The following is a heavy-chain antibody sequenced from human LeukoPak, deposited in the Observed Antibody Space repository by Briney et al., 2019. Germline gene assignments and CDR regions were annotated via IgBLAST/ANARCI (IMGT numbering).Heavy chain of an antibody. D-gene: IGHD2-15*01. CDR1: GGTFSSYA. CDR2: IIPIFGTA. CDR3: ARGRQGGYCSGGSCYSWNY. V-gene: IGHV1-69*01. Sequence: SVKVSCKASGGTFSSYAISWVRQAPGQGLEWMGGIIPIFGTANYAQKFQGRVTITADESTSTAYMELSSLRSEDTAVYYCARGRQGGYCSGGSCYSWNYWGQGTLVTVSS. J-gene: IGHJ4*02.